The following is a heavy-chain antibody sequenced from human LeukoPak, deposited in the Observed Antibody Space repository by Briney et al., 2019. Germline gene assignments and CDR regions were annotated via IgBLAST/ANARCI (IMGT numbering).Heavy chain of an antibody. CDR3: ARGGSSTSYTYYYYYYMDV. J-gene: IGHJ6*03. CDR1: GGSISSGSYY. D-gene: IGHD2-2*01. Sequence: SQTLSLTCTVSGGSISSGSYYWRWIRQPAGKGLEWIARIYTSGNTNYNPSLKSRVTISGDTSKNQFSLKLSSVTAADTAVYYCARGGSSTSYTYYYYYYMDVWGKGTTVTVSS. V-gene: IGHV4-61*02. CDR2: IYTSGNT.